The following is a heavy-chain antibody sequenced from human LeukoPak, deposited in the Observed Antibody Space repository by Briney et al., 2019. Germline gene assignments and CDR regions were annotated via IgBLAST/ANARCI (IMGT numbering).Heavy chain of an antibody. J-gene: IGHJ6*02. D-gene: IGHD3-16*01. CDR1: GFXFNAYS. CDR3: ARDGVPAYYYAMDV. Sequence: GGSLRLSCAASGFXFNAYSMNWVRQAPGKGLEWVSSISSSGDYIYYADSLKGRFTISRDNAKNSLFLQMNSLRAEDTAVYYCARDGVPAYYYAMDVWGQGTTVTVSS. V-gene: IGHV3-21*01. CDR2: ISSSGDYI.